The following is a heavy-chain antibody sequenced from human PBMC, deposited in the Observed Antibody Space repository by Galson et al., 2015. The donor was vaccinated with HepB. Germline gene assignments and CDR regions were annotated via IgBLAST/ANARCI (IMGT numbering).Heavy chain of an antibody. CDR3: AKDRDGSYFTYFDY. CDR1: GFTFDDYA. V-gene: IGHV3-9*01. Sequence: SLRLSCAASGFTFDDYAMRWVRQAPGKGLEWVSGISWNSGKIGYADSVKGRFTISRDNAKNSLYLQMNSLRAEDTALYFCAKDRDGSYFTYFDYWGQGTLVSVSS. CDR2: ISWNSGKI. J-gene: IGHJ4*02. D-gene: IGHD1-26*01.